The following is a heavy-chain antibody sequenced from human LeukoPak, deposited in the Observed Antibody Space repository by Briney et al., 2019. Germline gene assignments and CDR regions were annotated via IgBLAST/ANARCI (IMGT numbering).Heavy chain of an antibody. D-gene: IGHD3-10*01. CDR1: GGSISSGSYY. J-gene: IGHJ4*02. CDR3: ARDQTYSGSGIYTYFDY. V-gene: IGHV4-61*02. CDR2: IYTSGST. Sequence: PSGTLSLTCTVSGGSISSGSYYWSWIRQPAGKGLEYIGRIYTSGSTNYNPSLKSRVTISVDTSKNHFSLKLSSVTAADTAVYYCARDQTYSGSGIYTYFDYWGQGILVTVSS.